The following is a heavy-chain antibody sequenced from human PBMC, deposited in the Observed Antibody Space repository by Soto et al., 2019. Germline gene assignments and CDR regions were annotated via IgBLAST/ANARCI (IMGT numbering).Heavy chain of an antibody. CDR1: GFTFSSYA. CDR3: AKDLYYYDSSLDDY. V-gene: IGHV3-30*18. J-gene: IGHJ4*02. CDR2: ISNDGSYK. D-gene: IGHD3-22*01. Sequence: QVHLAESGGGVVQPGRSLRLSCAGSGFTFSSYAMHWVRQAPGKGLEWVAVISNDGSYKYCADSLKGRFIISRDNSKNTLYLQMNSLRAEDTAVYYCAKDLYYYDSSLDDYWGQGTLVSVSS.